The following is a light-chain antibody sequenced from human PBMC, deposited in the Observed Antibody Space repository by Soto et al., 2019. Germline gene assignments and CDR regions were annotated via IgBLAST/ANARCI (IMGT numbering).Light chain of an antibody. V-gene: IGLV2-14*01. CDR1: SSDVGGYNY. CDR2: DVS. Sequence: QSALTQPASVSGSPGQSITISCTGTSSDVGGYNYVSWYQQHPGKAPKLMIYDVSNRPSGVSNRFSGSKSGNTASLTISGLQAEDEADYYCSSYTSSSTLFGTVTKLTVL. J-gene: IGLJ1*01. CDR3: SSYTSSSTL.